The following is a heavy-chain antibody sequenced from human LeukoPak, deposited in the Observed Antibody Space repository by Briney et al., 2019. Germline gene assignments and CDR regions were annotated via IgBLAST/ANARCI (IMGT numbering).Heavy chain of an antibody. D-gene: IGHD2-15*01. CDR3: AKTRYCSGGSCFDAFDI. J-gene: IGHJ3*02. Sequence: GGSLRLSCAASGFTFSSYAMSWVRQAPGKGLEWVSAISGSGGSTYYADSVKGRFTISRDNSKNTLYLQMNSLRAEGTAVYYCAKTRYCSGGSCFDAFDIWGQGTMVTVSS. CDR2: ISGSGGST. CDR1: GFTFSSYA. V-gene: IGHV3-23*01.